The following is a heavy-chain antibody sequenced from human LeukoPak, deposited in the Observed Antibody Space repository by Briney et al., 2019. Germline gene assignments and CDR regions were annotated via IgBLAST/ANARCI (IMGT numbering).Heavy chain of an antibody. CDR1: GFTFSDFW. CDR2: IKEDGTEK. D-gene: IGHD5-24*01. CDR3: ARVGLGMGLAAFDI. J-gene: IGHJ3*02. Sequence: PGGSLRLSCAGSGFTFSDFWMTWVRQTPGKGLEWVANIKEDGTEKNLVDSVKGRFTISRDNTKNLLYLQMNSLRAEDTAVYYCARVGLGMGLAAFDIWGQGTMVTVSS. V-gene: IGHV3-7*01.